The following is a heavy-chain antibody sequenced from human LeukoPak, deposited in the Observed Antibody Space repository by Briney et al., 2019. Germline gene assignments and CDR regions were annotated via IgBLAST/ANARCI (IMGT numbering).Heavy chain of an antibody. CDR3: ARTGGAGEEQGDY. CDR2: INHSGST. CDR1: GGSFSGYY. V-gene: IGHV4-34*01. J-gene: IGHJ4*02. Sequence: PSETLSLTCAVYGGSFSGYYWSWIRQPPGKGLEWIGEINHSGSTNYNPSLKSRVTISVDTSKNQFSLKLSSVTAADTAVYYCARTGGAGEEQGDYWGQGTLVTVSS. D-gene: IGHD1/OR15-1a*01.